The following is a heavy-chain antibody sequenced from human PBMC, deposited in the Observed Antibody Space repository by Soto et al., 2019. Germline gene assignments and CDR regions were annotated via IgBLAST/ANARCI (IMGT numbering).Heavy chain of an antibody. Sequence: EVQLVESGGGLFHPGGSLRPSVAASGFPFSSYSMNWFRKPPGKGLEWVSYISSSSSTIYYADSVKGRFTISRDNAKNSLYLQMNSLRAEDTAVYYCARDKRFDPWGQGTLVTVSS. CDR1: GFPFSSYS. J-gene: IGHJ5*02. CDR3: ARDKRFDP. CDR2: ISSSSSTI. V-gene: IGHV3-48*01.